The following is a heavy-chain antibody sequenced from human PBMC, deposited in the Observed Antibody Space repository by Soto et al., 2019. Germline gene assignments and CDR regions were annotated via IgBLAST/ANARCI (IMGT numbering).Heavy chain of an antibody. Sequence: QVQPQESGPGLVKPSETLSLTCTVSGGSISSYYWSWIRQPPGKGLEWIGYIYYSGSTNYNPSLKSRVTISVDTSKNQFSLKLSSVTAADTAVYYCARELFGRSVWFDPWGQGTLVTVSS. J-gene: IGHJ5*02. V-gene: IGHV4-59*01. CDR1: GGSISSYY. CDR2: IYYSGST. D-gene: IGHD3-10*01. CDR3: ARELFGRSVWFDP.